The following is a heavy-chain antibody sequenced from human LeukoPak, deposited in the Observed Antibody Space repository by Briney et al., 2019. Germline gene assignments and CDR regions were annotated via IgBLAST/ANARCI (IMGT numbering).Heavy chain of an antibody. CDR2: IIPILGIA. D-gene: IGHD6-19*01. CDR3: ARGGSSGWYHY. J-gene: IGHJ4*02. V-gene: IGHV1-69*04. Sequence: RASVKVSCKASGGTFSSYAISWVRQAPGQGLEWMGRIIPILGIANYAQKFQGRVTITADKSTSTAYMELSSLRSEDTAVYYCARGGSSGWYHYWGQGTLVTVSS. CDR1: GGTFSSYA.